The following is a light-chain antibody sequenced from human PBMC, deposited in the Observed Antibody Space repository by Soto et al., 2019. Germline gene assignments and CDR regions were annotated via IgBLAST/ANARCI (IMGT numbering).Light chain of an antibody. V-gene: IGKV3-20*01. J-gene: IGKJ1*01. CDR1: QSVSSSY. CDR2: GAS. CDR3: QQFPRT. Sequence: EIVLTQSPGTLSLSPGERATLSCRASQSVSSSYLAWYQQKPGQAPRLLIYGASSRATGIPDRFSGSGSGTDFTLTISRLETEDFAVYYCQQFPRTFGQGTKVDIK.